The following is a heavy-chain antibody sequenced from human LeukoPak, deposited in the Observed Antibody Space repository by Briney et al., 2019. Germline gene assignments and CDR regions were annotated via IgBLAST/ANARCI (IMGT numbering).Heavy chain of an antibody. CDR1: GGTFSSYA. CDR2: IIPIFGTA. V-gene: IGHV1-69*13. CDR3: ARALGIAAARSDYYYYYMDV. D-gene: IGHD6-13*01. J-gene: IGHJ6*03. Sequence: GASVKVSCKASGGTFSSYAISWVRQAPGQGLEWMGGIIPIFGTANYAQKFQGRVTITADESTSTAYMELSSLRSEDTAVYYCARALGIAAARSDYYYYYMDVWGKGTTVTISS.